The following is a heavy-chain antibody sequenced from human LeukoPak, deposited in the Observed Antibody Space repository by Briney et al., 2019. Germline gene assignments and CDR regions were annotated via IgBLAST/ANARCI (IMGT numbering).Heavy chain of an antibody. J-gene: IGHJ4*02. CDR1: VYSFPSYW. CDR2: IYPGDSDT. Sequence: GESLKISCKGSVYSFPSYWTAWVRQMPGKGLEWMGIIYPGDSDTRYSPSFQGQVTISADKSISTAYLQWSSLKASDTAMYYCARPYDSGWTGFEYWGQGTLVTVSS. CDR3: ARPYDSGWTGFEY. D-gene: IGHD6-19*01. V-gene: IGHV5-51*01.